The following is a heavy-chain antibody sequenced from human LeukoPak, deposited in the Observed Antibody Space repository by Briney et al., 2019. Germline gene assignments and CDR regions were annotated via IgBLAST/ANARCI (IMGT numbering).Heavy chain of an antibody. Sequence: SVKVSCKSSGGTFSNYAISWVRQAPGQGLEWMGRIIPMFGTTNYAQNFQGRVTISTDESTSTAYMEVSSLRIEDTAVYYCASVTVTTWAPDGHMDVWGKGTTVTVSS. CDR2: IIPMFGTT. J-gene: IGHJ6*03. V-gene: IGHV1-69*05. CDR3: ASVTVTTWAPDGHMDV. CDR1: GGTFSNYA. D-gene: IGHD4-11*01.